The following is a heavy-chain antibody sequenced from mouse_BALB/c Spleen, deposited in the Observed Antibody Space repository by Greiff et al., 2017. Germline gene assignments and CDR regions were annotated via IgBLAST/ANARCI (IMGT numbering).Heavy chain of an antibody. D-gene: IGHD1-1*01. V-gene: IGHV5-6-5*01. J-gene: IGHJ1*01. CDR1: GFTFSSYA. Sequence: EVMLVESGGGLVKPGGSLKLSCAASGFTFSSYAMSWVRQTPEKRLEWVASISSGGSTYYPDSVKGRFTISRDNARNSLYLQMSSLRSEDTAMYYCARGGGTTVVDWYFDVWGAGTTVTVSS. CDR2: ISSGGST. CDR3: ARGGGTTVVDWYFDV.